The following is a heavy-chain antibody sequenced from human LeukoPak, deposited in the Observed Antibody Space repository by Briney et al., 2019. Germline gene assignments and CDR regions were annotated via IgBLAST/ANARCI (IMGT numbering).Heavy chain of an antibody. CDR2: INPSGGST. J-gene: IGHJ5*02. Sequence: ASVKVSCKASGYTFTSYYMHWVRQAPGQGLEWMGIINPSGGSTSYAQKFQGRVTMTRDTSTSTVYMELSSLRSEDTAVYYCAREEGAYGDYGDWFDPWGQETLVTVSS. CDR3: AREEGAYGDYGDWFDP. CDR1: GYTFTSYY. V-gene: IGHV1-46*03. D-gene: IGHD4-17*01.